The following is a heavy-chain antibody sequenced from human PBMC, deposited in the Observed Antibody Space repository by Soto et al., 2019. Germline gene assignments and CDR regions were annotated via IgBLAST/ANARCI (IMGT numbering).Heavy chain of an antibody. V-gene: IGHV4-59*01. CDR1: NASISSYY. CDR3: ARDGNCGDDIHDYYGMDV. Sequence: QVRLQESGPGLVKPSETLSLTCTVSNASISSYYWSWIRQPPGKRLEWIGYMAPSGSSKYNPSLAGRVTISVDTSNNQVSRKVTSVTAADTAVYYCARDGNCGDDIHDYYGMDVWGRGTTVTVSS. D-gene: IGHD4-17*01. CDR2: MAPSGSS. J-gene: IGHJ6*02.